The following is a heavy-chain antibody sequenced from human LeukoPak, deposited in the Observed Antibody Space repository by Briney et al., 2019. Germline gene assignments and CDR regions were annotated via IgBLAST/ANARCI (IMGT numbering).Heavy chain of an antibody. CDR1: GDSVTGYY. CDR3: VIGVGWQPDY. J-gene: IGHJ4*02. CDR2: IYKIGTT. D-gene: IGHD2-15*01. V-gene: IGHV4-59*02. Sequence: PSETLSLTCTVFGDSVTGYYLNWVRQPPGKGLEWIGHIYKIGTTNYNPSLKSRLTITADTSKNQFSLKLRSVTAADTAVYYCVIGVGWQPDYWGQGALVTVSS.